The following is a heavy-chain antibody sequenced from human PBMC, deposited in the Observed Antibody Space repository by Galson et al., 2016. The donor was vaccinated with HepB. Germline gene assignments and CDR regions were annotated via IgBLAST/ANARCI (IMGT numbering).Heavy chain of an antibody. Sequence: SLRLSCAASGFTFSNHGMIWVRQAPGKGLQWVSAISGSGSLIYYADSVKGRFTISRDNSRNTLYLQMNSLRVEDTAVYYCAKIKESAKAVFDYWGQGTLVTASS. D-gene: IGHD4/OR15-4a*01. V-gene: IGHV3-23*01. CDR1: GFTFSNHG. CDR2: ISGSGSLI. J-gene: IGHJ4*02. CDR3: AKIKESAKAVFDY.